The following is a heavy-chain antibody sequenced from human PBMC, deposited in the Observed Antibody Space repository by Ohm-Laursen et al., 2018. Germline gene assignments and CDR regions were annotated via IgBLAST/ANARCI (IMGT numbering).Heavy chain of an antibody. J-gene: IGHJ3*02. CDR3: AKDPPTMAEEAFDI. V-gene: IGHV3-21*04. CDR1: GFSIPKYW. D-gene: IGHD3-10*01. CDR2: ISSSSSYI. Sequence: SLRLSCAASGFSIPKYWMTWFRQAPGKGLEWVSSISSSSSYIYYADSVKGRFTISRDNAKNSLYLQMNSLRAEDTAVYYCAKDPPTMAEEAFDIWGQGTMVTVSS.